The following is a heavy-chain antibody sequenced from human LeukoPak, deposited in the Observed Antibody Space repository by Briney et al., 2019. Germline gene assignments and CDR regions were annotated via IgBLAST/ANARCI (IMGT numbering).Heavy chain of an antibody. Sequence: ASVKVSCKASGYTFTGYYMHWVRQAPGQGLEWMGWISPNSGGTNYAQKFQGRVTMTRDTSISTAYMELSRLRSDDTAVYYCARLATYYYDSSGYYPLTGYFDYWGQGTLVTVSS. V-gene: IGHV1-2*02. CDR1: GYTFTGYY. CDR3: ARLATYYYDSSGYYPLTGYFDY. D-gene: IGHD3-22*01. CDR2: ISPNSGGT. J-gene: IGHJ4*02.